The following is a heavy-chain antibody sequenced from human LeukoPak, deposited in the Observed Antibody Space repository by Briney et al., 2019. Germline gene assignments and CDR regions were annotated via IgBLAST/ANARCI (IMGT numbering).Heavy chain of an antibody. CDR2: IHYSGSS. V-gene: IGHV4-59*01. Sequence: SETLSLTCTVSGGSISDYYWSWVRQPPGKGLEWIGYIHYSGSSNYNPSLKSRVTISVDTSKNQFSLKLSSVTAADTAVYYCARDANYEGSSSATTGGYWGQGTLVTVSS. J-gene: IGHJ4*02. CDR1: GGSISDYY. D-gene: IGHD6-6*01. CDR3: ARDANYEGSSSATTGGY.